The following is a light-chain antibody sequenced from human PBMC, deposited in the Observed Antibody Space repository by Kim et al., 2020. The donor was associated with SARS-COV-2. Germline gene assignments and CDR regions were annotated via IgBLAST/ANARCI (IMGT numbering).Light chain of an antibody. J-gene: IGLJ3*02. CDR2: QDS. V-gene: IGLV3-1*01. CDR3: QAWDSSTVWV. Sequence: SYELTQPPSVAVSPGQTASITCSGDKLGDKYVCWYQQKPGQSPVLVIYQDSKRPSGIPERFSGSNSGNTATLTISGTQAMDEADYYCQAWDSSTVWVFGGGTQLTVL. CDR1: KLGDKY.